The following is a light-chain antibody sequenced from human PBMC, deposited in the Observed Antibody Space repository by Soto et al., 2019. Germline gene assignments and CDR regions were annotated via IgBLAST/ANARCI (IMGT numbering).Light chain of an antibody. CDR2: GAS. CDR1: QSVSRN. CDR3: QQRSNWT. J-gene: IGKJ1*01. V-gene: IGKV3-11*01. Sequence: EIVLTQSPATLSLSPGERATLSCRARQSVSRNLAWYQQKPGQAPRLLIYGASNRATGIPARFSGSGSGTDFTLTISSLEPEDFAVYYCQQRSNWTFGQGTKVEIK.